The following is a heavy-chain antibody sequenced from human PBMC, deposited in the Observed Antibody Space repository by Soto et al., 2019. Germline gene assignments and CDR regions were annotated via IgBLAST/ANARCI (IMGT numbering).Heavy chain of an antibody. J-gene: IGHJ4*02. D-gene: IGHD3-22*01. CDR2: IYYSGST. V-gene: IGHV4-39*01. CDR1: GGSISSSSYF. CDR3: ASGSKYESGGYYAY. Sequence: PSETLSLTCTVSGGSISSSSYFWGWIRQPPGKGLEWIGSIYYSGSTYYNPSLKSRVTVSVDTSKNQFSLKLSSVTAADTAVYYCASGSKYESGGYYAYLRQATLVTVPQ.